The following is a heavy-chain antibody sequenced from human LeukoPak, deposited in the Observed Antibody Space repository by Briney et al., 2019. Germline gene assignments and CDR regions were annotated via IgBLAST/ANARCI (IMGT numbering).Heavy chain of an antibody. V-gene: IGHV3-33*01. D-gene: IGHD2-21*02. CDR2: IWRDGRNK. CDR1: GLTLSRYG. Sequence: GGSVTLFCAVCGLTLSRYGVQCPRQATGKGLEWVAVIWRDGRNKYYADSVKGGFTISRDNSKSTVLLQMNSLRAEDTAIYYCARDWGSDEAIDYWGQGTLVTVSS. CDR3: ARDWGSDEAIDY. J-gene: IGHJ4*02.